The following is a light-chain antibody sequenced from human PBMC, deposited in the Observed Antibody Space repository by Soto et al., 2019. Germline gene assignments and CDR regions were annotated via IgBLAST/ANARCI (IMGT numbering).Light chain of an antibody. CDR1: QRINRW. CDR2: KAS. J-gene: IGKJ2*01. V-gene: IGKV1-5*03. Sequence: DIQMTQSPSTLSASVGDRVTITCRASQRINRWLAWYQQKPGKAPKLLIYKASSLESGVPSRFSGGGIGTEFSLSISSLQPDDFATYYCQQYSTYPYIFGQGTKVEIK. CDR3: QQYSTYPYI.